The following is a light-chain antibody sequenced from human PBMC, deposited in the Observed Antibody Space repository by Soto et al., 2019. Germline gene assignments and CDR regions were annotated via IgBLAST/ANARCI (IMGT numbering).Light chain of an antibody. CDR3: QQSSSALWT. CDR2: GAT. Sequence: DIQMTQSPSSLSASVGDRVTITCRASQTISSYLNWYQQKPGKAPKLLIYGATRLQSGVPSRFSGSGSGTDFTLTISSLQPEDFATYYCQQSSSALWTFGQGTK. J-gene: IGKJ1*01. V-gene: IGKV1-39*01. CDR1: QTISSY.